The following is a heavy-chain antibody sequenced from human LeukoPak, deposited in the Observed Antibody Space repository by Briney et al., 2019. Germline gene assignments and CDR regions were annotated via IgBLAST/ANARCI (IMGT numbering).Heavy chain of an antibody. Sequence: ASVKVSCKASGYTFTGYFIHWVRQAPGQGLEWMGWINPNSGDTNYAQKFQGRVTMTRDTSISTAYMELSRLRSDDTAVYYCARDGTDIVVVVAATLDYWGQGTLVTVSS. V-gene: IGHV1-2*02. D-gene: IGHD2-15*01. CDR3: ARDGTDIVVVVAATLDY. CDR2: INPNSGDT. CDR1: GYTFTGYF. J-gene: IGHJ4*02.